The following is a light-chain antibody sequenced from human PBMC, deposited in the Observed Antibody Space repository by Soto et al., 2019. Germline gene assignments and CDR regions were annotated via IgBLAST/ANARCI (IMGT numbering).Light chain of an antibody. Sequence: EIVLTQSPGTLPLSPGERATLSCRASQSVSSSYLAWYQQKPGQAPRLLIYGASSRATGIPDRFSGSGSGTDFTLTISRLEPEDFAGYYCQQYGSSPLTFGGGTKGEIK. V-gene: IGKV3-20*01. CDR2: GAS. J-gene: IGKJ4*01. CDR3: QQYGSSPLT. CDR1: QSVSSSY.